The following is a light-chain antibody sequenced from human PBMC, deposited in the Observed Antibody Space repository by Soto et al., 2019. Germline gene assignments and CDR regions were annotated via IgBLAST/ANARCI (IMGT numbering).Light chain of an antibody. CDR1: QSISSW. Sequence: IKLSLSLSSLSASVRDRVTITCRASQSISSWLAWYQQKPGKAPKLLIYDVSSLEGGVPSRFSGSGSGTEFTLTISSLQPDDFGTYYCQHYNTYSGTFGQGTKVDIK. CDR2: DVS. V-gene: IGKV1-5*01. CDR3: QHYNTYSGT. J-gene: IGKJ1*01.